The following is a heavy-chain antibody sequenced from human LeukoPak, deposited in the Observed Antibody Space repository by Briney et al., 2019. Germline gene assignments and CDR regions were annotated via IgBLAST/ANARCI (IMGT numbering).Heavy chain of an antibody. CDR1: GGSISSSSYY. CDR3: ARGEEWELPN. D-gene: IGHD1-26*01. Sequence: PSETLSLTCTVSGGSISSSSYYWGWIRQPPGKGLEWIGSIYYSGSTNYNPSLKSRVTISVDTSKNQFSLKLSSVTAADTAVYYCARGEEWELPNWGQGTLVTVSS. J-gene: IGHJ4*02. CDR2: IYYSGST. V-gene: IGHV4-39*07.